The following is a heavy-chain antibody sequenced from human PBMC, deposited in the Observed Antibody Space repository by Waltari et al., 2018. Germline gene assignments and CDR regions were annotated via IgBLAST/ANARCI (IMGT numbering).Heavy chain of an antibody. CDR3: TRDAVGHMDV. CDR1: GFTFSHYW. V-gene: IGHV3-74*01. D-gene: IGHD2-15*01. Sequence: EVQLVESGGGLVQPGGSLRLSCSVSGFTFSHYWMNWVRQAPGKGLEGVAHITTDGSSKNYADSVTGRFTISRDNTKDTLYLEMNSLTAEDTAVYYCTRDAVGHMDVWGKGTTVTVS. CDR2: ITTDGSSK. J-gene: IGHJ6*03.